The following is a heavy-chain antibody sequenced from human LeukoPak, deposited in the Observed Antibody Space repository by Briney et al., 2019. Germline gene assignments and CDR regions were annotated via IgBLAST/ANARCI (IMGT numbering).Heavy chain of an antibody. CDR2: SSASGSIA. J-gene: IGHJ4*02. D-gene: IGHD1-26*01. Sequence: PGGSLRLSCEVSGFRFSDYAMNWARQAPGKGLEWVSTSSASGSIAFYADSVKGRFTISRDFSKNTLYLQMNSLRAEDTAVYYCAREGWEALGHYFDYWGQGTLVTVSS. V-gene: IGHV3-23*01. CDR1: GFRFSDYA. CDR3: AREGWEALGHYFDY.